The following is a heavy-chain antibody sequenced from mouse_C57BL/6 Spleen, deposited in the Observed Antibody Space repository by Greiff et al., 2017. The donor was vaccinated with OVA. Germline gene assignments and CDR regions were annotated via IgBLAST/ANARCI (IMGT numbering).Heavy chain of an antibody. J-gene: IGHJ2*01. CDR2: IDPANGNT. CDR1: GFNIKNTY. Sequence: VQLKESVAELVRPGASVKLSCTASGFNIKNTYMHWVKQRPEQGLEWIGRIDPANGNTKYAPKFQGKATITADTSSNTAYLQLSSLTSEDTAIYYCARDGITTVVATDYWGQGTTLTVSS. CDR3: ARDGITTVVATDY. V-gene: IGHV14-3*01. D-gene: IGHD1-1*01.